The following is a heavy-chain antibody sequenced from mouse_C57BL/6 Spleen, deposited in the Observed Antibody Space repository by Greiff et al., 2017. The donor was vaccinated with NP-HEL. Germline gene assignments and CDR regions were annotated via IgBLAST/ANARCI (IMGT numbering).Heavy chain of an antibody. Sequence: QVQLKQPGAELVKPGASVKLSCKASGYTFTSYWMQWVKQRPGQGLEWIGEIDPSDSYTNYNQKFKGKATLTVDKSSSTAYMQLSSLTSEDSAVYYCARSGTTVVFDYWGQGTTLTVSS. V-gene: IGHV1-50*01. CDR2: IDPSDSYT. CDR1: GYTFTSYW. CDR3: ARSGTTVVFDY. D-gene: IGHD1-1*01. J-gene: IGHJ2*01.